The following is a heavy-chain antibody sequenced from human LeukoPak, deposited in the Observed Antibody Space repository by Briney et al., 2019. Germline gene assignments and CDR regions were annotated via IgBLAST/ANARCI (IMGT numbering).Heavy chain of an antibody. CDR3: ARSGGITGTGNWFDP. Sequence: SETLSLTCTVSGGSISSYYWSWIRQPAGKGLEWIGRIYSSGSTNYNPSLKSRVTMSVDTSKNQFSLKLSSVTAADTAVYYCARSGGITGTGNWFDPWGQGTLVTVSS. CDR2: IYSSGST. CDR1: GGSISSYY. V-gene: IGHV4-4*07. J-gene: IGHJ5*02. D-gene: IGHD1-7*01.